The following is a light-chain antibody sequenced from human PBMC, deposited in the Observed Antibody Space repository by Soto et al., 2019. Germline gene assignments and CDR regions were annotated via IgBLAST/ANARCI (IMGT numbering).Light chain of an antibody. CDR3: QQYGSSTRT. J-gene: IGKJ1*01. CDR2: GAS. Sequence: EIVLTQSPGTLSLSPGERATLSCRASQSVSISYLAWYQQKLGQAPRLLIYGASTRAPGIPDRFSGSGSGTDFTLTISRLEPEDFALYYCQQYGSSTRTFGQGTKVEIK. CDR1: QSVSISY. V-gene: IGKV3-20*01.